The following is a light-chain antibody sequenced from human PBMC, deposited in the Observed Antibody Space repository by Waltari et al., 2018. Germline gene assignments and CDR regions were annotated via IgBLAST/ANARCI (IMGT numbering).Light chain of an antibody. Sequence: QSVLTQPPSVSEAPGQRITISCTGTSSNIGAGYDVHWYLQLPGKAPKLLILGNNNRPSGVPDRFSASKSDTSASLAITGLQAEDEADYYCQSYDSSLSGVIFGGGTKLTVL. J-gene: IGLJ2*01. V-gene: IGLV1-40*01. CDR1: SSNIGAGYD. CDR2: GNN. CDR3: QSYDSSLSGVI.